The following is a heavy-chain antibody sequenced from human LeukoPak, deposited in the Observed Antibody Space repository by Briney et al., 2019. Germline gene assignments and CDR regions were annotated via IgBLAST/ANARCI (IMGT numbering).Heavy chain of an antibody. Sequence: GESLRLSCAASGFTLSSYSMNWVRQAPGKGLEWVSSISSSSSYIYYADSVKGRFTISRDNAKNSLYLQMNSLRAEDTAVYYCARDFWRTYYYDSSGYYSPFDYWGQGTLVTVSS. CDR2: ISSSSSYI. CDR1: GFTLSSYS. J-gene: IGHJ4*02. D-gene: IGHD3-22*01. V-gene: IGHV3-21*01. CDR3: ARDFWRTYYYDSSGYYSPFDY.